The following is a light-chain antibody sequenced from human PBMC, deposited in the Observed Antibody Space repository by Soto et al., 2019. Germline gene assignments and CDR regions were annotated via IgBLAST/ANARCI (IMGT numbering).Light chain of an antibody. CDR2: EVS. V-gene: IGLV2-14*01. CDR1: SSDVGGYNY. Sequence: QSALTQPASVSGSPGQSITISCTGTSSDVGGYNYVSWYQQHPGKAPKLMIYEVSNRPSGVSNRFSGSKSGNTASLTISGLHAEDEADYYCSSYTNSGTPDVVFGGGTKVTVL. J-gene: IGLJ2*01. CDR3: SSYTNSGTPDVV.